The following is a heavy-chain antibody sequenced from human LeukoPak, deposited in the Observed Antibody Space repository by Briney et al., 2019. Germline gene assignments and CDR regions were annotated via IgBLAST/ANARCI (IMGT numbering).Heavy chain of an antibody. CDR3: ARESLQGGSWYYFDY. J-gene: IGHJ4*02. CDR1: GFTFSSYW. V-gene: IGHV3-7*03. CDR2: IKQDGSEK. Sequence: PGGSLRLSCAASGFTFSSYWMSWVRQAPGKGLEWVANIKQDGSEKYYVDSVKGRFTISRDNAKNSLYLQMNSLGAEDTAVYYCARESLQGGSWYYFDYWGQGSLVTVSS. D-gene: IGHD6-13*01.